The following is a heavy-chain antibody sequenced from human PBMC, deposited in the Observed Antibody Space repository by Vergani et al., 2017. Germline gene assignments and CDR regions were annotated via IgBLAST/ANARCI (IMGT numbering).Heavy chain of an antibody. Sequence: QVQLVQSGAEVKKPGASVKVSCKASGYTFTSYGISWVRQAPGQGLEWMGWISAYNGNTNYAQKLHGRGTMTTDTSTSTAYMELRSLRSDDTAMYYCARGVLNQRGYSYGTIDYWGQGTLVTVSS. V-gene: IGHV1-18*01. D-gene: IGHD5-18*01. CDR1: GYTFTSYG. J-gene: IGHJ4*02. CDR2: ISAYNGNT. CDR3: ARGVLNQRGYSYGTIDY.